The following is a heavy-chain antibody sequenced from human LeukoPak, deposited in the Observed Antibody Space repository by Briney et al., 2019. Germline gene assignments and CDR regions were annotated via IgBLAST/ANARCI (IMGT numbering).Heavy chain of an antibody. V-gene: IGHV4-4*02. D-gene: IGHD3-10*01. Sequence: PSGTLSLTCAVSGGSISSSNLXSWGXQPPGXXLXWIXEIYXSGGTNYNQSIKSRVTISVDKSKNQFSLKLSSVTAADTDVYYCARDRIMVRGVRYYYYGMDVWGQGTTVTVSS. CDR1: GGSISSSNL. J-gene: IGHJ6*02. CDR2: IYXSGGT. CDR3: ARDRIMVRGVRYYYYGMDV.